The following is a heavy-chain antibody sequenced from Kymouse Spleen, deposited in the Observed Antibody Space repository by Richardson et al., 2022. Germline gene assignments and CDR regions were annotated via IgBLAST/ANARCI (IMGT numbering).Heavy chain of an antibody. V-gene: IGHV3-30*18. Sequence: QVQLVESGGGVVQPGRSLRLSCAASGFTFSSYGMHWVRQAPGKGLEWVAVISYDGSNKYYADSVKGRFTISRDNSKNTLYLQMNSLRAEDTAVYYCAKDQGVGATFDYWGQGTLVTVSS. D-gene: IGHD1-26*01. CDR1: GFTFSSYG. CDR3: AKDQGVGATFDY. CDR2: ISYDGSNK. J-gene: IGHJ4*02.